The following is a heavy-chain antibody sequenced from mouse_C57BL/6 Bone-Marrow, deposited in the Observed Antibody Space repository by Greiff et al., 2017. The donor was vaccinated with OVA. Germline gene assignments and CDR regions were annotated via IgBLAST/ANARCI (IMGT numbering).Heavy chain of an antibody. V-gene: IGHV8-8*01. CDR3: ARRANWDGYFDV. J-gene: IGHJ1*03. D-gene: IGHD4-1*01. CDR1: GFSLSTLGMG. Sequence: QVTLKVSGPGILQPSQTLSLTCSFSGFSLSTLGMGVGWIRQPSGKGREWLAHIWWDDDKYYNPALKSRLTISKDTSKNQVFLKIASVDTADTATYYCARRANWDGYFDVWGTGTTVTVSS. CDR2: IWWDDDK.